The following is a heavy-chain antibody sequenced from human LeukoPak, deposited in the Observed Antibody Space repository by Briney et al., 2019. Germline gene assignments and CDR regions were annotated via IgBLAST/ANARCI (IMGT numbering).Heavy chain of an antibody. Sequence: ASVKVSCKASGYTFTSYYMHWVRQAPGQGLEWMGIINPSGGSTSYAQKFQGRVTITRNTSISTAYMELSSLRSEDTAVYYCARGGGSSWHYYYYYMDVWGKGTTVTVSS. D-gene: IGHD6-13*01. V-gene: IGHV1-46*01. J-gene: IGHJ6*03. CDR1: GYTFTSYY. CDR2: INPSGGST. CDR3: ARGGGSSWHYYYYYMDV.